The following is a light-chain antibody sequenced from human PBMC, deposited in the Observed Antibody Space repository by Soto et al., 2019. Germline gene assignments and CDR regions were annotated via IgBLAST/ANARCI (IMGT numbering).Light chain of an antibody. V-gene: IGKV3-15*01. CDR3: QQRSNWPTPT. J-gene: IGKJ5*01. CDR2: GAS. Sequence: EIVMTQSPATLSASPGERATLSCRASQSVSSNLAWYQQKPGQAPRLXXYGASTRATGIPARFSGSGSGTEFTLPISSLETEDFAVYDCQQRSNWPTPTFGQGTRLEIK. CDR1: QSVSSN.